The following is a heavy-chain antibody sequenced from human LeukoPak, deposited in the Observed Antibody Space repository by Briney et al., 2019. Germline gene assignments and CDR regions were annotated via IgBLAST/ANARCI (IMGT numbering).Heavy chain of an antibody. V-gene: IGHV4-34*01. CDR1: GGSISGYY. CDR2: VNHGEST. D-gene: IGHD3-22*01. Sequence: SETLSLTCTVSGGSISGYYWYWIRQPPGKGLEWIWEVNHGESTNYNPSLKSRATLSVDTSKNQFSLKLTSVTAADTAVYYCARGRTYYYDTSGYYPSIYYGMDVWGQGTTVIVSS. J-gene: IGHJ6*02. CDR3: ARGRTYYYDTSGYYPSIYYGMDV.